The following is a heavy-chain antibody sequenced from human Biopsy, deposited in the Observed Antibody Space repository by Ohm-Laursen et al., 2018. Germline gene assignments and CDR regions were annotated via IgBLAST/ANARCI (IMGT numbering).Heavy chain of an antibody. D-gene: IGHD3-22*01. J-gene: IGHJ2*01. CDR3: ARDRGYYSDRTVPGYFDL. CDR2: VYYTGST. Sequence: SETLSLTCTVSGDSISSYYWSWIRQPPGKGLEWIGYVYYTGSTDYNPSLQSRVTISVDTSKIHFSLRLRSVTPADTAIYYCARDRGYYSDRTVPGYFDLWGRGTLVTVSS. CDR1: GDSISSYY. V-gene: IGHV4-59*01.